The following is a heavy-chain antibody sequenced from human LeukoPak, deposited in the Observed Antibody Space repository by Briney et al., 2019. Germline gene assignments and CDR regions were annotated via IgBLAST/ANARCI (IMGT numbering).Heavy chain of an antibody. CDR3: ATRKIRGIISHYYSGMDV. CDR1: GGSISSSSYY. V-gene: IGHV4-39*07. D-gene: IGHD3-10*01. Sequence: SETLSLTCTVSGGSISSSSYYWGWIRQPPGKGLEWIGEVNHSGGTNYSPSLKSRVTISLDTSKNQFSLKVNSVTAADTAVYYCATRKIRGIISHYYSGMDVWGQGTTVTVSS. CDR2: VNHSGGT. J-gene: IGHJ6*02.